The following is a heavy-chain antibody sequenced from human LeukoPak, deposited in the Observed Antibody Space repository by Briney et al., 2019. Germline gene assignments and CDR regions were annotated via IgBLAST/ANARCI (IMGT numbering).Heavy chain of an antibody. V-gene: IGHV3-23*01. J-gene: IGHJ4*02. CDR3: AKDRSSWYYPFDS. D-gene: IGHD2-15*01. CDR2: VSGGGHNT. CDR1: GFTFSSYA. Sequence: GGAVRLSCAASGFTFSSYAMSWVRQAPGKGLEWVSVVSGGGHNTYYADSVKGRFTISRDNSKNTVYLQMNSLRAEDTAVYYCAKDRSSWYYPFDSWGQGTLVTVSS.